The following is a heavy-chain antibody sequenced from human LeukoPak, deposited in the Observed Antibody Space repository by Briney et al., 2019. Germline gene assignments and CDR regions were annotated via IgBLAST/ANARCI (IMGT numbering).Heavy chain of an antibody. V-gene: IGHV1-69*02. CDR3: ARTTTVVTGHFDY. J-gene: IGHJ4*02. D-gene: IGHD4-23*01. CDR1: GYTFTGYY. Sequence: GASVKVSCKASGYTFTGYYMHWVRQAPGQGLEWMGRIIPILGIANYAQKFQGRVTITADKSTSTAYMELSSLRSGDTAVCYCARTTTVVTGHFDYWGQGTLVTVSS. CDR2: IIPILGIA.